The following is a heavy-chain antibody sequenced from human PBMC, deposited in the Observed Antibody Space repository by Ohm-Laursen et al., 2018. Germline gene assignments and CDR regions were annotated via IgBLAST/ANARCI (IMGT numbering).Heavy chain of an antibody. J-gene: IGHJ4*02. D-gene: IGHD5-12*01. Sequence: SLRLSCTASGFTFSSYAMSWVRQAPGKGLEWVSAVGGSGGTTYYADSVKGRFTISRDNAKNTLYLQMNSLRGDDTAVYYCARAQRLVASANDYWGQGTLVTVPS. CDR1: GFTFSSYA. V-gene: IGHV3-23*01. CDR3: ARAQRLVASANDY. CDR2: VGGSGGTT.